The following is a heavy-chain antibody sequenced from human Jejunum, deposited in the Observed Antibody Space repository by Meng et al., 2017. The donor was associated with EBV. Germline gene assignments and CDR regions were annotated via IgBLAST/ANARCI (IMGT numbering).Heavy chain of an antibody. V-gene: IGHV4-61*01. J-gene: IGHJ4*02. CDR3: ARNWNF. CDR2: IYNSGST. CDR1: GGSVSSGTYY. D-gene: IGHD1-1*01. Sequence: QVQRRESGPGLVKPSETLSLTCTVSGGSVSSGTYYWTWIRQPPGKGLEWIGYIYNSGSTNYNPSLKSRVTISLDTSKNQFSLKLSSATAADTAMYYCARNWNFWGQGTLVTVSS.